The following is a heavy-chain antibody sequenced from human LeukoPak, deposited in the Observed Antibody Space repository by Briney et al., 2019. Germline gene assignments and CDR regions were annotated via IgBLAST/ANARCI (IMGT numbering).Heavy chain of an antibody. J-gene: IGHJ6*03. CDR3: AKDRGDHTYYYYFYMDV. CDR2: TQYDGSSK. Sequence: GGSLRLSCAASGFTFDDFGMHWVRQAPGKELEWVAFTQYDGSSKYYVDSVKGRFTISKDNSKNMVFLQMNSLRPEDTAVYYCAKDRGDHTYYYYFYMDVWGKGTTVTISS. CDR1: GFTFDDFG. D-gene: IGHD2-21*02. V-gene: IGHV3-30*02.